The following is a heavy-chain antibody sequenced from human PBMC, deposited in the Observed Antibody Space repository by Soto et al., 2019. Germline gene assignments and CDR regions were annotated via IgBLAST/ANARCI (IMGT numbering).Heavy chain of an antibody. CDR2: IIPILGTA. J-gene: IGHJ4*02. D-gene: IGHD6-19*01. Sequence: SVKVSCKASGGTFSSYAISWVRQAPGQGLEWMGGIIPILGTANYAQKFQGRVTITADKSTSTAYMELSSLRSEDTAVYYCARDNSAVAANWGQGTLVTVSS. V-gene: IGHV1-69*10. CDR1: GGTFSSYA. CDR3: ARDNSAVAAN.